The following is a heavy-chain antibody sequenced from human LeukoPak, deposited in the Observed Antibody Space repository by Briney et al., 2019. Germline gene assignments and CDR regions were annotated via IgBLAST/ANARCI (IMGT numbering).Heavy chain of an antibody. CDR2: INPNSGGT. V-gene: IGHV1-2*02. CDR3: ARDRGRWENWFDP. CDR1: GYTFTGYY. D-gene: IGHD3-16*01. J-gene: IGHJ5*02. Sequence: ASVKVSCKASGYTFTGYYMHWVRQAPGQGLEWMGWINPNSGGTNYAQKFQGRVTMTRDTSISTAYMELSRLRSDYTAVYYCARDRGRWENWFDPWGQGTLVTVSS.